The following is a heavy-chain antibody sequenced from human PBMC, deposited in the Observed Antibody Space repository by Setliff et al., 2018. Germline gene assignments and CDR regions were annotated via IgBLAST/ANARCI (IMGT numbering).Heavy chain of an antibody. V-gene: IGHV3-74*01. CDR3: ARGAIADGTGYYQGM. J-gene: IGHJ4*02. D-gene: IGHD3-22*01. Sequence: PGGSLRLSCAASGFAFNSFWMHWVRRAPGKGLVWVSRISSDGTITNHAESVKGRFTISRDNGRNTLYLQMSSLRSDDTAVYYCARGAIADGTGYYQGMWGQGTLVTVSS. CDR2: ISSDGTIT. CDR1: GFAFNSFW.